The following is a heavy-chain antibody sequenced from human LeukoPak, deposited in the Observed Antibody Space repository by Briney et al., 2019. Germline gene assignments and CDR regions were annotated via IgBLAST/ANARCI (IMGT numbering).Heavy chain of an antibody. J-gene: IGHJ6*02. V-gene: IGHV3-15*01. CDR2: IKSKTDGGTT. Sequence: PGGSLRLSCAASGFTFNNAWMSWVRQAPGKGLEWVGRIKSKTDGGTTEYAAPVKGRFTISRDDSKNTLYLQMNSLKTEDTAVYYCTTASRGSLFYYYYGMGVWGQGTTVTVSS. D-gene: IGHD5-12*01. CDR3: TTASRGSLFYYYYGMGV. CDR1: GFTFNNAW.